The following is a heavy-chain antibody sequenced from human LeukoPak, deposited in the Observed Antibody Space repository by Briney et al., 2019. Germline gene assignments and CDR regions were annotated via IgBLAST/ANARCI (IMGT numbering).Heavy chain of an antibody. J-gene: IGHJ4*02. Sequence: PGGSLRLSCAASGFTFSSSAMSWVRQAPGKGLEWVSIIYSNGDTYYADSLKGRFTISRDNSKNTLYLQVKSLRAEDTAVYYCARGGAPNLADYWGPGTLVTVSS. CDR1: GFTFSSSA. D-gene: IGHD4/OR15-4a*01. CDR2: IYSNGDT. CDR3: ARGGAPNLADY. V-gene: IGHV3-23*05.